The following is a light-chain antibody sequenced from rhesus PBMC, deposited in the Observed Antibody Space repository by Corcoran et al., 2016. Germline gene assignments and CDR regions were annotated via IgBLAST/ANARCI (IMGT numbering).Light chain of an antibody. J-gene: IGKJ2*01. CDR2: KAS. CDR1: ENVNNY. V-gene: IGKV1-74*01. CDR3: QHGYGTPYS. Sequence: DIQMTQSPSPLSASVGDKVTITCRASENVNNYLNWYQQKPGKAPKVLIYKASTLQSGVPSRFSGSGSGTDYTFTIGSLQPEDVSTYYCQHGYGTPYSFGQGTKVEIK.